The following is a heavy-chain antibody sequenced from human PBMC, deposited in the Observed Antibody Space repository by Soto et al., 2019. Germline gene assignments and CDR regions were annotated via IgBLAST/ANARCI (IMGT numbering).Heavy chain of an antibody. Sequence: SETLSLTCTVSGGSIRSCGYYWIWIRQHRGRGLEWIVYIYYSGSTYYNPSLKSRVTISVDTSKNQFSLKLSSVTAADTAVYYCARGGAITMIVVVHAFDIWGQGTMVTVSS. V-gene: IGHV4-31*03. J-gene: IGHJ3*02. CDR1: GGSIRSCGYY. CDR2: IYYSGST. D-gene: IGHD3-22*01. CDR3: ARGGAITMIVVVHAFDI.